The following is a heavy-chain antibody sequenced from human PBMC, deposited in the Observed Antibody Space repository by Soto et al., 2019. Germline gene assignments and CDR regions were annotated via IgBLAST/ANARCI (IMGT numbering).Heavy chain of an antibody. CDR1: GYAFTTYG. CDR3: ARGRYGDY. V-gene: IGHV1-18*01. D-gene: IGHD1-1*01. Sequence: QVHLVQSGAEVKKPGASVKVSCQASGYAFTTYGITWVRQAPGQGLEWMGWISAHNGNTNYAQKLQGRVTVTRDTCTSTAYMELRSLRSDDTAVYCCARGRYGDYWGQGALVTVSS. J-gene: IGHJ4*02. CDR2: ISAHNGNT.